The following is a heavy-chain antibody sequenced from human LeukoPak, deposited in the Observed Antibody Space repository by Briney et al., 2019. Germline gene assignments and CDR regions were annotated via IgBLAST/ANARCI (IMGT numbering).Heavy chain of an antibody. CDR2: IYYSGST. CDR3: ARRDDFWSGYYDY. CDR1: GGSISSYY. Sequence: SETLSLTCTVSGGSISSYYWSLIRQPPGKGLEWIGYIYYSGSTNYNPSLKSRVTISVDTSKNQFSLKLSSVTAADTAVYYCARRDDFWSGYYDYWGQGTLVTVSS. V-gene: IGHV4-59*08. J-gene: IGHJ4*02. D-gene: IGHD3-3*01.